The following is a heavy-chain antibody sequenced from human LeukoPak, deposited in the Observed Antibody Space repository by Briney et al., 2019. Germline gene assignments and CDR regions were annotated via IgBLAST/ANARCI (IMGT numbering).Heavy chain of an antibody. J-gene: IGHJ4*02. CDR2: IYYSGST. CDR1: GGSISSSSYY. V-gene: IGHV4-39*01. D-gene: IGHD4-17*01. Sequence: PSETLSLTCTVSGGSISSSSYYWGWIRQPPGKGLEWIGSIYYSGSTYYNPSLKSRVTISVDTFKNQFSLKLSSVTAADTAVYYCARRRARDYAFDYWGQGTLVTVSS. CDR3: ARRRARDYAFDY.